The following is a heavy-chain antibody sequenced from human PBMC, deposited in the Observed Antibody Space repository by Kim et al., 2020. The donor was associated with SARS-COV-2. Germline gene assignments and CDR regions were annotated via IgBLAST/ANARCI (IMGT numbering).Heavy chain of an antibody. V-gene: IGHV3-30*18. J-gene: IGHJ6*02. D-gene: IGHD5-12*01. CDR3: AKDLVFGGYDWYYYYYGMDV. CDR1: GFTFSSYG. Sequence: GGSLRLSCAASGFTFSSYGMHWVRQAPGKGLEWVAVISYDGSNKYYADSVKGRFTISRDNSKNTLYLQMNSLRAEDTAVYYCAKDLVFGGYDWYYYYYGMDVWGQGTTVTVSS. CDR2: ISYDGSNK.